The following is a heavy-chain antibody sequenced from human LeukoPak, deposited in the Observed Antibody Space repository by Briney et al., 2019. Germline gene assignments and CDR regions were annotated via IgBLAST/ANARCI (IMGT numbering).Heavy chain of an antibody. CDR1: GFTFSSYW. CDR3: ARSTTMYSSGWNGLDY. D-gene: IGHD6-19*01. Sequence: GGSLRLSCAASGFTFSSYWMPWVRQAPGKGLVWVSRINGDGSSTTYADSVKGRFTISRDNAKNTLYLQMNSLRAEDTAVYYCARSTTMYSSGWNGLDYWGQGTLVTVSS. V-gene: IGHV3-74*01. CDR2: INGDGSST. J-gene: IGHJ4*02.